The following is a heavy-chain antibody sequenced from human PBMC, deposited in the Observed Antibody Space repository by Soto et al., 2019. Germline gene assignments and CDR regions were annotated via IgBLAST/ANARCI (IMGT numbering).Heavy chain of an antibody. J-gene: IGHJ4*02. CDR3: AKDRYYDSSAYYQLDY. D-gene: IGHD3-22*01. Sequence: VQLLESGGGLVQPGGSLRLSCAASGFTFSSYAMSWVRQAPGKGLEWVSTISGSGGSTYYADSVKGRFTISRDNSKNTLYLQMNSLRAEDTAVYYCAKDRYYDSSAYYQLDYWGQGTLVTVSS. CDR1: GFTFSSYA. V-gene: IGHV3-23*01. CDR2: ISGSGGST.